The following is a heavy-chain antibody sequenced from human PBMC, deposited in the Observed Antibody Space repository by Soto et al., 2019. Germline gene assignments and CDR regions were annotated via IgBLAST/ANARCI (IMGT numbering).Heavy chain of an antibody. V-gene: IGHV3-72*01. Sequence: GGSLRLSCAASGFTFSDHYMDWVRQAPGRGLEWVGRTRNKANSYTTEYAASVKGRFTISRDDSKNSLYLQMNSLKTEDTAVYYCAVYRASSAYWGQGTLVTVSS. J-gene: IGHJ4*02. CDR2: TRNKANSYTT. CDR3: AVYRASSAY. D-gene: IGHD6-19*01. CDR1: GFTFSDHY.